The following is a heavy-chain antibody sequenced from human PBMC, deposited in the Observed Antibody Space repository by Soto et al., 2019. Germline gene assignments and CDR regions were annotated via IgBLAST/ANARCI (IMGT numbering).Heavy chain of an antibody. CDR3: AREGFVWGLEWLSLIFSWFPYYYYYMDF. CDR2: IKQDGSGK. D-gene: IGHD3-3*01. V-gene: IGHV3-7*01. J-gene: IGHJ6*03. CDR1: GFTFSSYW. Sequence: GGSLRLSCAASGFTFSSYWMSGVRQALGKGLEWVAKIKQDGSGKNYVDSGKGRFTISRNNAKNSLYLQMNSLRAEDTAVYYCAREGFVWGLEWLSLIFSWFPYYYYYMDFWGQGTTVTVSS.